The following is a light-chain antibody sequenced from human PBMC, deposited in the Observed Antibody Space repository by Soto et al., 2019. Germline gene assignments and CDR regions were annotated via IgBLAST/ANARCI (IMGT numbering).Light chain of an antibody. CDR1: SSNIGAGYD. CDR3: LSVVSSLNVV. CDR2: GNT. V-gene: IGLV1-40*01. J-gene: IGLJ2*01. Sequence: QSVLTQPPSVSGAPGQRVTISCTGSSSNIGAGYDVHWYQQLPGRAPKLLIYGNTNRPSGVPDRFSGSKSGTSASLAITGLQADDEGDYYCLSVVSSLNVVFGGGIKLTV.